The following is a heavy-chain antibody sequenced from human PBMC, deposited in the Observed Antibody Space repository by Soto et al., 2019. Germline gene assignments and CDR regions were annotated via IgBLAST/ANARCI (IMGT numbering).Heavy chain of an antibody. Sequence: SLRLSCAASGFTFSNYAIHWVRQAPGKGLEWVALISYNENSKYYADSVKGRFTISRDNSGDTLYLQMNSLRAEDTAVYYCARDISCTRTSCPQNWLDPWGQGTLVTVSS. J-gene: IGHJ5*02. V-gene: IGHV3-30-3*01. CDR2: ISYNENSK. CDR1: GFTFSNYA. CDR3: ARDISCTRTSCPQNWLDP. D-gene: IGHD2-2*01.